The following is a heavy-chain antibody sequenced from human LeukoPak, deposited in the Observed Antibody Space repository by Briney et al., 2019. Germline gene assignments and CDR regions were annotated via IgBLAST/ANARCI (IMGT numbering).Heavy chain of an antibody. J-gene: IGHJ3*02. CDR1: GYSISNYD. Sequence: ASVKVSCKASGYSISNYDINWVRQAPGQGLELMGWMRPTSPYTGYALKFQDRVSSASDTSINTAFMELHSLTSEDTAVYYCARGGGWAEIGLDIWGQGTMVTVS. CDR3: ARGGGWAEIGLDI. V-gene: IGHV1-8*01. D-gene: IGHD6-19*01. CDR2: MRPTSPYT.